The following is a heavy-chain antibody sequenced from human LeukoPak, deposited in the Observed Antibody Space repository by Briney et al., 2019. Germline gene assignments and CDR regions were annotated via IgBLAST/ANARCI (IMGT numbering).Heavy chain of an antibody. D-gene: IGHD3-10*01. Sequence: GRSLRLSCAASGFTFSSYAMHWVRQAPGKGLEWVAVISYDGSNKYYADSVKGRFTISRDNSKNTLYLQMNSLRAEDTAVYYCASTYYYGSGSYSKDQNYYYGMDVWGQGTTVTVSS. J-gene: IGHJ6*02. V-gene: IGHV3-30-3*01. CDR2: ISYDGSNK. CDR3: ASTYYYGSGSYSKDQNYYYGMDV. CDR1: GFTFSSYA.